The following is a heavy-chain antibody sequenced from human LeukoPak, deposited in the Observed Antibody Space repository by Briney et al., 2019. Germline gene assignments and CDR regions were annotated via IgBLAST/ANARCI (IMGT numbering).Heavy chain of an antibody. Sequence: GGSLRLSCAASGFKFRDYYMSWIRQAPGKGLEWISYITMSCSVIQYSSSVKGRFTTSRDNARNSLYLQMNSLRADDTAVYYCARGGWSRGWFDPWGQGTLVTVSS. V-gene: IGHV3-11*01. J-gene: IGHJ5*02. CDR2: ITMSCSVI. CDR1: GFKFRDYY. D-gene: IGHD6-19*01. CDR3: ARGGWSRGWFDP.